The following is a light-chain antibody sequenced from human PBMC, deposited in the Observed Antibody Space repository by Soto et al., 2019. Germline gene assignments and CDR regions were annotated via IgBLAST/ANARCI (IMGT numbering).Light chain of an antibody. CDR3: AAWDDSLSGHV. CDR1: SSNIGSNY. Sequence: QSVLTQPPSASGTPGQRVTISCSGSSSNIGSNYVYWYQQLPGTAPKLLIYRNNQRPSGVPDRFSGSKSGTSASLAISELRSEDEADYYCAAWDDSLSGHVSGTGSKVTVL. V-gene: IGLV1-47*01. J-gene: IGLJ1*01. CDR2: RNN.